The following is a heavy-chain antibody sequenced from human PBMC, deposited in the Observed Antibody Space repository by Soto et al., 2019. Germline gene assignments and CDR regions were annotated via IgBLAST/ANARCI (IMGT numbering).Heavy chain of an antibody. V-gene: IGHV4-31*03. CDR1: GGSISSGGYY. J-gene: IGHJ6*03. CDR2: IYYSGST. Sequence: SETLSLTCTVSGGSISSGGYYWSWIRQHPGKGLEWIGYIYYSGSTYYNPSLKSRVTISVDTSKNQFSLKLSSVTAADTAVYYCARGLAIKYYYYYMDVWGKVTTVTVSS. CDR3: ARGLAIKYYYYYMDV.